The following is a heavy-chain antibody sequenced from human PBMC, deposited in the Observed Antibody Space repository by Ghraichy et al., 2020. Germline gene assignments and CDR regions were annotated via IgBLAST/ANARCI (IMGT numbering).Heavy chain of an antibody. CDR1: GFTFSASA. CDR3: SRFLPGSGWS. V-gene: IGHV3-73*01. J-gene: IGHJ5*02. D-gene: IGHD6-19*01. Sequence: GGSPRLSCAASGFTFSASAMHWVRQASGKGLEWVGPIRSKANSYATVYAASVKGRFTISTDDSKTTLYLQMNSLKTEDTAVYYCSRFLPGSGWSWGQGTLVTVSS. CDR2: IRSKANSYAT.